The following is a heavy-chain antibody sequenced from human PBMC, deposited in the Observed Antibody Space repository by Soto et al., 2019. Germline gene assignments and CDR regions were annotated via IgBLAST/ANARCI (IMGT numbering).Heavy chain of an antibody. Sequence: QVQLVESGGGVVQPGRSLRLSCAASGFTFSSYAMHWVRQAPGKGLEWVAVISYDGSNKYYADSVKGRFTISRDNSKNTLYLQMNSLRAEDTAVYYCARDLLHYDSAFDIWGQGTMVPVSS. V-gene: IGHV3-30-3*01. CDR1: GFTFSSYA. J-gene: IGHJ3*02. CDR3: ARDLLHYDSAFDI. CDR2: ISYDGSNK. D-gene: IGHD5-12*01.